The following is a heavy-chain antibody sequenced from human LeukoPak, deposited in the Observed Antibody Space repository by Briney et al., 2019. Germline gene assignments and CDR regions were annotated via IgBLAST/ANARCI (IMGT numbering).Heavy chain of an antibody. Sequence: GGSLRLSCAASGFTFNSYRMHWVRQAPGKGLAWVSRINSDGSGTSDADFVKGRFTISRDNSKNTLYLQMNSLRAEDTAMYYCARDRLTNDAFDIWGQGTMVTVSS. V-gene: IGHV3-74*01. J-gene: IGHJ3*02. D-gene: IGHD2-8*01. CDR1: GFTFNSYR. CDR2: INSDGSGT. CDR3: ARDRLTNDAFDI.